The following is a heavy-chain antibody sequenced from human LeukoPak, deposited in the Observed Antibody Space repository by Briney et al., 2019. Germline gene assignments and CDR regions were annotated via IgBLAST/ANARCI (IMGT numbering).Heavy chain of an antibody. CDR2: IYYSGST. V-gene: IGHV4-39*07. Sequence: SETLSLTCTVSGGSISSSSYYWGWIRQPPGKGLEWIGSIYYSGSTYYNPSLKSRVTISVDTSKNQFSLKLSSVTAADTAVYYCARAIAARAPFDYWGQGTLVTVSS. D-gene: IGHD6-6*01. CDR3: ARAIAARAPFDY. J-gene: IGHJ4*02. CDR1: GGSISSSSYY.